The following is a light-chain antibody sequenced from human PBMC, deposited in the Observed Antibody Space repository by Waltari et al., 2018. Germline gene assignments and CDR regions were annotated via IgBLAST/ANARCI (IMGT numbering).Light chain of an antibody. CDR3: SSYTSSSTVV. CDR1: SSDVGGYND. V-gene: IGLV2-14*03. Sequence: QSALTQPASVSGSPGQSITISCTGTSSDVGGYNDVSWYQQHPGNAPNLMIYDVSNRPSWVSNRFSGSKSGNTASLTISGLQAEDEADYYCSSYTSSSTVVFGGGTKLTVL. J-gene: IGLJ2*01. CDR2: DVS.